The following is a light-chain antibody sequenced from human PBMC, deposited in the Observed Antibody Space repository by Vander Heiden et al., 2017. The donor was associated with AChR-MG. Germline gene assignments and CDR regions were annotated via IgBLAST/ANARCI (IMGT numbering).Light chain of an antibody. Sequence: SYELTQQPSVSVPPGQTASITCSGDKLGDKYACWYQQKPGQSPVLVIYQDSKRPSGIPERFSGSNSGNTATLTIGGTQAMDEADYYCQAWDSSTVVFGGGTKLTVL. J-gene: IGLJ2*01. CDR1: KLGDKY. CDR2: QDS. CDR3: QAWDSSTVV. V-gene: IGLV3-1*01.